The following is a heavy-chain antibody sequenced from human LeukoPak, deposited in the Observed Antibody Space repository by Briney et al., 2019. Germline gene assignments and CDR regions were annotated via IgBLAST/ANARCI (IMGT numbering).Heavy chain of an antibody. Sequence: GGSLRLSCAASGLTFSLYSMNWVRQAPGKGLEWVSSISSGSDYIFYGDSLKGRFSISRDNAKNSLSLQMDSLRAEDTAVYYCARGGRRFDSWGQGTLVSVSS. CDR3: ARGGRRFDS. CDR2: ISSGSDYI. J-gene: IGHJ5*01. D-gene: IGHD2-15*01. V-gene: IGHV3-21*01. CDR1: GLTFSLYS.